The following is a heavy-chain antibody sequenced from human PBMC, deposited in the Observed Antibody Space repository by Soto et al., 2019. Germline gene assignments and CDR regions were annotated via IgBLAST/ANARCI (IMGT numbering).Heavy chain of an antibody. CDR3: ARGHLVYGDYGSYYYMDV. CDR2: MNPNSGNT. D-gene: IGHD4-17*01. J-gene: IGHJ6*03. Sequence: ASVKVSCKASGYTFTSYDINWVRQATGQGLEWMGWMNPNSGNTGYAQKFQGRVTMTRNTSISTAYMELSSLRSEDTAVYYCARGHLVYGDYGSYYYMDVWGKGTTVTVSS. V-gene: IGHV1-8*01. CDR1: GYTFTSYD.